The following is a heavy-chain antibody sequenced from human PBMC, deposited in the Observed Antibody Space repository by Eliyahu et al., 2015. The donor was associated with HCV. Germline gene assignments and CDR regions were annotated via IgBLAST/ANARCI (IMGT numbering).Heavy chain of an antibody. Sequence: EVQLVESGGGLVEPGGSLRLSCAASGFNFGAFWMGWVRQAPGKGLEWVAHMKGDGSYQGYERSVKGRFTISRDNAQNSLYLQMSSLRVEDTAVYYCARDDGWGANAYWGQGSLVIVSS. CDR2: MKGDGSYQ. V-gene: IGHV3-7*03. J-gene: IGHJ4*02. D-gene: IGHD7-27*01. CDR1: GFNFGAFW. CDR3: ARDDGWGANAY.